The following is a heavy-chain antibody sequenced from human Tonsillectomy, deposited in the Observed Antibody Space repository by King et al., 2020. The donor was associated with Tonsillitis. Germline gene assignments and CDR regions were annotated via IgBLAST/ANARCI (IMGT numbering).Heavy chain of an antibody. V-gene: IGHV2-70*11. Sequence: TLKESGPALVKPTQTLTLTCTFSGFSLSTSGMCVSWIRQPPGKALEWLARIDWDDDKYYSTSLKTRLTISKDTSKNQVVLTMTNMDPVDTATYYCARIHYDFWSGYYNLDYWGQGTLVTVSS. CDR3: ARIHYDFWSGYYNLDY. CDR1: GFSLSTSGMC. CDR2: IDWDDDK. D-gene: IGHD3-3*01. J-gene: IGHJ4*02.